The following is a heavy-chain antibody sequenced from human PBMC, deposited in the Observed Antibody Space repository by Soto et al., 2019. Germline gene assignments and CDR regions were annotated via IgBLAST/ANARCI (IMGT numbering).Heavy chain of an antibody. D-gene: IGHD1-26*01. CDR3: VRQVGFELEH. J-gene: IGHJ1*01. V-gene: IGHV6-1*01. Sequence: LTCAVSGDSDFSNTAAWNWIRQSPSRGLEWLGRTYYRYKWYNDDAVTVRSRIANNPDTSKYQFSLQLNSVPPGDSALYYCVRQVGFELEHWGQGTQVTVSS. CDR2: TYYRYKWYN. CDR1: GDSDFSNTAA.